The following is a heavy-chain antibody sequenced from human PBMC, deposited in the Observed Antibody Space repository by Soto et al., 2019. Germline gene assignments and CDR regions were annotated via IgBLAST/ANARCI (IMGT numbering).Heavy chain of an antibody. CDR2: ISSSSSYI. Sequence: GGSLRLSCAASGFTFSSYSMNWVRQAPGKGLEWVSSISSSSSYIYYADSVKGRFTISRDNAKNSLYLQMNSLRAEDTAVYYCASASPMVRGVIITGHRARTLRGMDVWGQGTTVTVSS. V-gene: IGHV3-21*01. CDR3: ASASPMVRGVIITGHRARTLRGMDV. J-gene: IGHJ6*02. CDR1: GFTFSSYS. D-gene: IGHD3-10*01.